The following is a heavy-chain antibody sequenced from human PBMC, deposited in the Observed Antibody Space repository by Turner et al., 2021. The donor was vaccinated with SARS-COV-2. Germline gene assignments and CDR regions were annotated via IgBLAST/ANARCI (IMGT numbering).Heavy chain of an antibody. Sequence: QMQLVESGGGVVQPGRSLRLSCAASGFTFSSYAMHWVRQAPGKRLEWVAVISYDGSNKYYADSVKGRFTLSRDNSKNTLYLQMNSLRAEDTAVYYCARDLNHWNYAFDDWGQGTLVTVSS. CDR2: ISYDGSNK. D-gene: IGHD1-7*01. V-gene: IGHV3-30-3*01. J-gene: IGHJ4*02. CDR1: GFTFSSYA. CDR3: ARDLNHWNYAFDD.